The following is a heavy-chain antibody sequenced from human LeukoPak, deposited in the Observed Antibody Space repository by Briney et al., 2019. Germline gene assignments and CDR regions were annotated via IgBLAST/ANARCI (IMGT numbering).Heavy chain of an antibody. CDR1: GFTFSSYW. J-gene: IGHJ4*02. CDR3: ARDGQRWD. Sequence: PGGSLRLSCAASGFTFSSYWMHWVRQAPGKGPVWVSRINSDGTSTGYADFVKGRFTISRDNAKNTLYLEMNSLRAEDTAVYYCARDGQRWDWGQGTLVAVSS. D-gene: IGHD4-23*01. V-gene: IGHV3-74*01. CDR2: INSDGTST.